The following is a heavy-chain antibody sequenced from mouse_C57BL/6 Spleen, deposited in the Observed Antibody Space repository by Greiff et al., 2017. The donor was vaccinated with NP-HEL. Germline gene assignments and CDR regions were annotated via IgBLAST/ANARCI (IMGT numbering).Heavy chain of an antibody. J-gene: IGHJ3*01. V-gene: IGHV1-4*01. Sequence: QVHVKQSGAELARPGASVKMSCKASGYTFTSYTMHWVKQRPGQGLEWIGYINPSSGYTKYNQKFKDKATLTADKSSSTAYMQLSSLTSEDSAVYYCARDDGYGAYWGQGTLVTVSA. CDR1: GYTFTSYT. CDR2: INPSSGYT. CDR3: ARDDGYGAY. D-gene: IGHD2-3*01.